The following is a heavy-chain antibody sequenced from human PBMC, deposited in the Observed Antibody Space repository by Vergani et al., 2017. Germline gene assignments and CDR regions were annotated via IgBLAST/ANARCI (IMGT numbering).Heavy chain of an antibody. CDR2: ISYDGSNK. V-gene: IGHV3-30-3*01. Sequence: QVQLVESGGGVVQPGRSLRLSCAASGFTFSSYAMHWVRQAPGKGLEWVAVISYDGSNKYYADSVKGRFTISRDNSKNTLYLQMNSLRAEDTAVYYCAKDRRRTGEFFDYWGQGTLVTVSS. J-gene: IGHJ4*02. CDR1: GFTFSSYA. CDR3: AKDRRRTGEFFDY. D-gene: IGHD1-1*01.